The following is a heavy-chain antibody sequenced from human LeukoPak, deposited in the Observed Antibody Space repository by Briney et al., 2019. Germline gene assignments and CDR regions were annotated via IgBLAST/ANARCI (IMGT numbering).Heavy chain of an antibody. J-gene: IGHJ4*02. D-gene: IGHD3-16*01. CDR3: ARQTSKGWGIDY. V-gene: IGHV4-38-2*01. CDR2: IYHSGST. CDR1: RYSINSGYY. Sequence: SETLSLTCAVSRYSINSGYYWGWIRQPPGKGLEWIGSIYHSGSTYYNPSLRSRVTISVDTSKNQFSLRVSSVTAADTAVYYCARQTSKGWGIDYWGQGILVTVSS.